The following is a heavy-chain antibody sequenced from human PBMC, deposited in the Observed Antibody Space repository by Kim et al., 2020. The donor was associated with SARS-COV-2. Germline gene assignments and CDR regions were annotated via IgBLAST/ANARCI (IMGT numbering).Heavy chain of an antibody. J-gene: IGHJ4*02. D-gene: IGHD3-10*01. V-gene: IGHV3-23*01. CDR2: ISGSGGST. CDR3: AKDSVHYYGSGSYSSG. Sequence: GGSLRLSCAASGFTFSSYAMSWVRQAPGKGLEWVSAISGSGGSTYYADSVKGRFTISRDNSKNTLYLQMNSLRAEDTAVYYCAKDSVHYYGSGSYSSGWGQGTLVTISS. CDR1: GFTFSSYA.